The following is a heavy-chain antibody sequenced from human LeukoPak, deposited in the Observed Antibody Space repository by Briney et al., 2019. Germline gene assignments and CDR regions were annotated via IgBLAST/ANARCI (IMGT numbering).Heavy chain of an antibody. Sequence: GGSLRLSCAASGFTFSSYWMSWVRQAPGKGLEWVANIKQDGSEKYYVDSVKGRFTISRDNSKNTLYVQINSLRAEDTAVYYCARQQTYGIVRDNAFDIWGQGTKVTVSS. CDR1: GFTFSSYW. V-gene: IGHV3-7*01. CDR2: IKQDGSEK. J-gene: IGHJ3*02. D-gene: IGHD2-21*01. CDR3: ARQQTYGIVRDNAFDI.